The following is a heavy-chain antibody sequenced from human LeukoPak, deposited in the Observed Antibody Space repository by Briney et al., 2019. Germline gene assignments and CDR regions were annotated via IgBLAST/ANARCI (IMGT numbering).Heavy chain of an antibody. D-gene: IGHD3-16*01. Sequence: PGGSLRLSCAASGFTFSSYDMHWVRQAPGKGLEWVAVISYDGNDKHYADSVKGRFTISRDNSKNTLYPQMNSLRVEDTAVYYCAKDQYDYVRGEFDYWGQGTLVTVSS. CDR3: AKDQYDYVRGEFDY. CDR1: GFTFSSYD. J-gene: IGHJ4*02. CDR2: ISYDGNDK. V-gene: IGHV3-30*18.